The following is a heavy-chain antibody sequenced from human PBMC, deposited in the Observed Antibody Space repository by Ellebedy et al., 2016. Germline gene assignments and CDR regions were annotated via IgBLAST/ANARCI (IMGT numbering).Heavy chain of an antibody. CDR3: ARGGDIVGLPVARYGMDV. D-gene: IGHD2-2*01. CDR1: GFTSSNYW. CDR2: IKQDGSEK. V-gene: IGHV3-7*03. J-gene: IGHJ6*02. Sequence: GGSLRLSCVASGFTSSNYWMSWVRQAPGKGLEWVANIKQDGSEKYYVDSVEGRFTISRDNAKNSLYLQMNSLRAEDTALYYCARGGDIVGLPVARYGMDVWGQGTTVTVSS.